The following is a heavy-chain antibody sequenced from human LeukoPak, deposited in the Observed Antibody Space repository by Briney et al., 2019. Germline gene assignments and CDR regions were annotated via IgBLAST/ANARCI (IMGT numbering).Heavy chain of an antibody. D-gene: IGHD6-13*01. J-gene: IGHJ4*02. Sequence: ASVKVSCTSSGGTFRIYAISWVRQAPGQGLEWMGGIIPIFGTANYAQKFQGRVTITADESTSTAYMELSSLRSEDTAVYYCAPTYSSSRSKYYFDYWGQGTLVTVSS. CDR3: APTYSSSRSKYYFDY. CDR1: GGTFRIYA. CDR2: IIPIFGTA. V-gene: IGHV1-69*13.